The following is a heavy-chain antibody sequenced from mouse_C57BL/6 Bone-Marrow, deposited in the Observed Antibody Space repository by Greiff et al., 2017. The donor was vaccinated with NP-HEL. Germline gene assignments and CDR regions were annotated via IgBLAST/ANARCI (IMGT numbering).Heavy chain of an antibody. D-gene: IGHD1-1*01. CDR2: IHPKNGST. Sequence: VQLQQPGAELVKPGASVKLSCTASGYTFNSYWMHWVKQRPGQGLEWIGMIHPKNGSTNYNEKFKSKATQTVDKSSSTASMQLSSLTSEDSAVYYCVDGIYAMDYWGQGTSVTVSS. J-gene: IGHJ4*01. CDR1: GYTFNSYW. CDR3: VDGIYAMDY. V-gene: IGHV1-64*01.